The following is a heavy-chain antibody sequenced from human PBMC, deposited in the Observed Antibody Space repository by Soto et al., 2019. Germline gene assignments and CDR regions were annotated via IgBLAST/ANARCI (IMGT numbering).Heavy chain of an antibody. V-gene: IGHV4-31*03. D-gene: IGHD2-21*01. CDR1: GASISSSNYY. Sequence: QVQLQESGPGLVKPSQNLSLTCTVSGASISSSNYYWSWIRHLPGKGLEWIGYIHHSGITYYNPSITSRVHLSVDTTKHQLSRNLSSMTDADTAIYYCAGKPNSLYYFDSWGQGTLVTVSS. CDR3: AGKPNSLYYFDS. J-gene: IGHJ4*02. CDR2: IHHSGIT.